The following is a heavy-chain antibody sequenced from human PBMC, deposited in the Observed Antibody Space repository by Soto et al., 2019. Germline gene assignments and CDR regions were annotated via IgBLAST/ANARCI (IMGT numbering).Heavy chain of an antibody. Sequence: GGSLRLSCAASGFTFNTYAMHWVRQAPGKGLEWVAFISNQGNIKSIADSVTDRLTISRYNSMKALFLQVNGLKPEDTALYYCGKPRNDFASVPAPYFDSWGKGTLVPVSS. J-gene: IGHJ4*02. CDR1: GFTFNTYA. D-gene: IGHD2-2*01. CDR2: ISNQGNIK. CDR3: GKPRNDFASVPAPYFDS. V-gene: IGHV3-30*18.